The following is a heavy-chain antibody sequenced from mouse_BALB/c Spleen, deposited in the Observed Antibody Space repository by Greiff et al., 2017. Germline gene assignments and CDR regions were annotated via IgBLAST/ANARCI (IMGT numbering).Heavy chain of an antibody. CDR2: ISSGGGST. J-gene: IGHJ2*01. D-gene: IGHD2-14*01. CDR1: GFAFSSYD. Sequence: EVMLVESGGGLVKPGGSLKLSCAASGFAFSSYDMSWVRQTPEKRLEWVAYISSGGGSTYYPDTVKGRFTISRDNAKNTLYLQMSSLKSEDTAMYYCARLGYRYDEGIFFDYWGQGTTLTVSS. V-gene: IGHV5-12-1*01. CDR3: ARLGYRYDEGIFFDY.